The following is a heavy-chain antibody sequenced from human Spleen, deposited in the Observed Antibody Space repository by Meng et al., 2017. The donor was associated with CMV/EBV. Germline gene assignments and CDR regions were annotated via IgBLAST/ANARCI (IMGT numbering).Heavy chain of an antibody. CDR1: GGSISNDNYY. CDR2: IYYSGST. V-gene: IGHV4-39*02. Sequence: SETLSLTCTVSGGSISNDNYYWGWIRQPPGKGLEWIGNIYYSGSTYYNPSLKSRVTISVDTSKNQFSVKLSSVTAADTAVYYCARDPGGFGEKYGMDVWGQGTTVTVSS. CDR3: ARDPGGFGEKYGMDV. D-gene: IGHD3-10*01. J-gene: IGHJ6*02.